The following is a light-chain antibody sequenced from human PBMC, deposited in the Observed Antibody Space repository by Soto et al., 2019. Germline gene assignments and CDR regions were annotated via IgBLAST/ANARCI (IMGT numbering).Light chain of an antibody. CDR1: SIDVGAYNY. J-gene: IGLJ1*01. V-gene: IGLV2-14*01. Sequence: QSALTQFASMSGSPGQSITISCTGTSIDVGAYNYVSWYQQHPDKAPKLLIYEVGNRPSGVSFRFSGSKSGNTASLTISGLQAEDEADYYCSSYTARGTRVFGTGTKLTVL. CDR3: SSYTARGTRV. CDR2: EVG.